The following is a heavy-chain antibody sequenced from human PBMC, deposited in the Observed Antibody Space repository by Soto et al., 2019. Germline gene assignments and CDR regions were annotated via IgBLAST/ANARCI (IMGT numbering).Heavy chain of an antibody. CDR2: VNPIVGMS. V-gene: IGHV1-69*02. D-gene: IGHD3-10*01. CDR3: ATSYGSGSTHFDS. CDR1: GGTFNSYT. Sequence: QVQLVQSGAEVKKPGSSVKVSCTASGGTFNSYTINWVRQAPGQRPEWVGRVNPIVGMSSSASKFQGRVTLTADKSTSKAYMYLTGLKSEDTAVYYCATSYGSGSTHFDSWCQGTLVTVSS. J-gene: IGHJ4*02.